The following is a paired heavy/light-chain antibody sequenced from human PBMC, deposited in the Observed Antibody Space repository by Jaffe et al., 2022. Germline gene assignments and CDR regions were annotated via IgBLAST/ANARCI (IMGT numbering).Heavy chain of an antibody. J-gene: IGHJ4*02. CDR3: ARENYYGSGSL. Sequence: QVQLQESGPGLVKPSETLSLTCIVSGDSINSYYWSWIRQPPGKGLEWIGYIYYNGNTNYSPSLKSRVTISLDTSKRQFSLKLSSVSAADTAVYYCARENYYGSGSLWGQGTLVTVSS. V-gene: IGHV4-59*01. CDR1: GDSINSYY. CDR2: IYYNGNT. D-gene: IGHD3-10*01.
Light chain of an antibody. V-gene: IGKV3-11*01. CDR3: QQRSNSWT. CDR2: DAS. J-gene: IGKJ1*01. Sequence: EIVLTQSPATLSLSPGERATLSCRASQSVSSRLVWYQQKPGQAPKLLIYDASNRATGIPARFSGSGSGTDFTLTISSLEPEDFAVYYCQQRSNSWTFGQGTKVEIK. CDR1: QSVSSR.